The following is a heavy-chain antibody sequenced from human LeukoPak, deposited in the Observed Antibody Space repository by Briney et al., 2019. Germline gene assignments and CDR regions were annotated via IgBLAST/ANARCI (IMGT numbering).Heavy chain of an antibody. CDR2: IYSGGST. Sequence: PGGSLRLSCEASGFTVSTNYMSWVRQAPGKGLEWVSVIYSGGSTYYADSVKGRFTISRHNYKNMMFLQMNNLRAGDTAVYYCAKSFRSTSLDYWGQGTLVTVSS. CDR1: GFTVSTNY. V-gene: IGHV3-53*01. D-gene: IGHD2-2*01. CDR3: AKSFRSTSLDY. J-gene: IGHJ4*02.